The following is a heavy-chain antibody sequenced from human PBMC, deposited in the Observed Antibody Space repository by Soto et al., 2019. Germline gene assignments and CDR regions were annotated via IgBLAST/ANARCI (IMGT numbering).Heavy chain of an antibody. CDR2: ISAHNGNT. CDR1: GYTFTSYG. J-gene: IGHJ4*02. Sequence: QVHLVQSGAEVKKPGASVKVSCKGSGYTFTSYGITWVRQAPGQGLEWMGWISAHNGNTDYAQKLQGRVTVTRDTSPSTAYMELRRLRSDDTAVYYCARGRYGDYWGQGAVVTVSS. V-gene: IGHV1-18*01. CDR3: ARGRYGDY. D-gene: IGHD1-1*01.